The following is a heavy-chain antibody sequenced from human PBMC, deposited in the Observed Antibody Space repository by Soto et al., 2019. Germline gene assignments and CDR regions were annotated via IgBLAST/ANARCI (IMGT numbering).Heavy chain of an antibody. V-gene: IGHV1-2*02. CDR2: INPNSGGT. Sequence: ASVRVSCKASGYTFTGYYMHWVRQAPGQGLEWMGWINPNSGGTNYAQKFQGRVTMTRDTSISTAYMELSRLRSDDTAVYYCANSVLYNWKFSHYYGMDVWGQGTTVTVSS. CDR3: ANSVLYNWKFSHYYGMDV. J-gene: IGHJ6*02. CDR1: GYTFTGYY. D-gene: IGHD1-20*01.